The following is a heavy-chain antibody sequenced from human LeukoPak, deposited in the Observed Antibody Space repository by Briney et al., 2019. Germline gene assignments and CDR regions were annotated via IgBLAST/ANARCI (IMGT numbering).Heavy chain of an antibody. CDR2: INHSGST. V-gene: IGHV4-34*01. CDR3: ASAPSPGDFSTGDY. D-gene: IGHD1-14*01. J-gene: IGHJ4*02. Sequence: SETLSLTCAVYGGSFSGYYWSWIRQPPGKGLEWIGEINHSGSTNYNPSLKSRVTISVDTSKNQFSLKLSSVTAADTAVYYCASAPSPGDFSTGDYWGQGTLVTVSS. CDR1: GGSFSGYY.